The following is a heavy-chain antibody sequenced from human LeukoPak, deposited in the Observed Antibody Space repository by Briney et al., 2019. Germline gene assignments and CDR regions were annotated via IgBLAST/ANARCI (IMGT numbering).Heavy chain of an antibody. V-gene: IGHV4-39*01. Sequence: SETLSLTCTVSGGSISSSSYYWGWIRQPPGKGLEWIGTIYYSGSTYYNPSLKSRVTISVDTSKNQFSLKLGSVTAADTAVYYCASSYSSGWYVFDYWGQGTLVTVSS. CDR2: IYYSGST. CDR1: GGSISSSSYY. CDR3: ASSYSSGWYVFDY. D-gene: IGHD6-19*01. J-gene: IGHJ4*02.